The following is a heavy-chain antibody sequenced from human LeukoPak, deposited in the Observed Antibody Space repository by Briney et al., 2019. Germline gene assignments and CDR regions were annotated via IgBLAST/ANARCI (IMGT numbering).Heavy chain of an antibody. CDR2: ISSSSSYI. V-gene: IGHV3-21*01. CDR3: ARDEEEQWLPDGWVSNTFDY. Sequence: PGGSLRLSCAASGFTFSSYSMNWVRQAPGKGLEWVSSISSSSSYIYYADSVKGRFTISRDNAKNSLYLQMNSLRAEDTAVYYCARDEEEQWLPDGWVSNTFDYWGQGTLVTVSS. D-gene: IGHD6-19*01. CDR1: GFTFSSYS. J-gene: IGHJ4*02.